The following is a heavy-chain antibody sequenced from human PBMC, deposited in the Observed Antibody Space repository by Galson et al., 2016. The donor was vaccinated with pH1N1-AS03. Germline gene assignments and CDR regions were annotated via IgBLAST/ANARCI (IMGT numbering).Heavy chain of an antibody. Sequence: SLRLSCAASGLTVSTNYMSWVRQAPGKGLEWVSTIYSGVTTYYAVPVKGRFTISRDNMKNTLSLQMSSLTAEDTAVYYCVRSDYEDVDLQGFYFDYWGQGTLVTVSS. D-gene: IGHD4/OR15-4a*01. V-gene: IGHV3-53*01. CDR1: GLTVSTNY. CDR2: IYSGVTT. J-gene: IGHJ4*02. CDR3: VRSDYEDVDLQGFYFDY.